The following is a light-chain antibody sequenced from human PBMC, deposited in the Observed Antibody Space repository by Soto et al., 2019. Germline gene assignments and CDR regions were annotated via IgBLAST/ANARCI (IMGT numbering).Light chain of an antibody. CDR3: TTWDDSLDGRL. CDR2: NND. Sequence: QSVLTQPPSASGTPGQRVTITCSGSSSNIGSNSVSWYQHLPGTAPKLLICNNDQRPSGVPDRFSASKSVTSASLTISGLQSEDAADYFCTTWDDSLDGRLFGGGTKLTVL. J-gene: IGLJ3*02. V-gene: IGLV1-44*01. CDR1: SSNIGSNS.